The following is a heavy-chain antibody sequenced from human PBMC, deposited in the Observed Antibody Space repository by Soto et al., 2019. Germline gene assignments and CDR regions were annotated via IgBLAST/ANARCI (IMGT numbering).Heavy chain of an antibody. CDR2: IHYSGST. D-gene: IGHD3-22*01. V-gene: IGHV4-59*01. CDR3: ATNGYNYRNWLDP. CDR1: GGSISSYY. J-gene: IGHJ5*02. Sequence: SETLSLTCTVSGGSISSYYWSWIRQPPGKGLEWIGYIHYSGSTNYNPSLKSRVTISLDTSKNQFSLKLTSVTAADTAIYYCATNGYNYRNWLDPWGQGTLVTVSS.